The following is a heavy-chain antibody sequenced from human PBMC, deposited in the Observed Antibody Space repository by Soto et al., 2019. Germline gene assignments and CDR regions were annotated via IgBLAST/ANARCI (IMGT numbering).Heavy chain of an antibody. CDR1: GGSFSGYY. D-gene: IGHD6-19*01. Sequence: PSETLSLTCAVYGGSFSGYYWSWIRQPPGKGPEWIGEINHSGSTNYNPSLKSRVTISVDTSKNQSSLKLSSVTAADTAVYYCARGAGYSSIIDPWGQGTLVTVSS. J-gene: IGHJ5*02. V-gene: IGHV4-34*01. CDR2: INHSGST. CDR3: ARGAGYSSIIDP.